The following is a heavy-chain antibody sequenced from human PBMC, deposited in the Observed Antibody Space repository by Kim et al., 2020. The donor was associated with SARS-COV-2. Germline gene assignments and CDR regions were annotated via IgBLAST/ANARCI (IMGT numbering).Heavy chain of an antibody. V-gene: IGHV1-24*01. J-gene: IGHJ5*02. Sequence: ASVKVSCKVSGYTLTELSMHWVRQALGKGLEWMGGFDPEDGETIYAQKFQGRVTMTEDTSTDTAYMELSSLRSEDTAVYYCATAPGIAVAGWFDPWGQGTLVTVSS. D-gene: IGHD6-19*01. CDR2: FDPEDGET. CDR3: ATAPGIAVAGWFDP. CDR1: GYTLTELS.